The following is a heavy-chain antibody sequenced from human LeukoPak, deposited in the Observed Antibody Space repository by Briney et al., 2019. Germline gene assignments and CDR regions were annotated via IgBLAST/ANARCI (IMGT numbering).Heavy chain of an antibody. CDR1: GGSISSYY. Sequence: SETLSLTCTVSGGSISSYYRSWIRQPPGKGLEWIGYIYYSGSTNYNPSLKSRVTISVDTSKNQFSLKLSSVTAADTAVYYCARSMAARQPVEQYFQHWGQGTLVTVSS. CDR3: ARSMAARQPVEQYFQH. V-gene: IGHV4-59*01. CDR2: IYYSGST. D-gene: IGHD6-6*01. J-gene: IGHJ1*01.